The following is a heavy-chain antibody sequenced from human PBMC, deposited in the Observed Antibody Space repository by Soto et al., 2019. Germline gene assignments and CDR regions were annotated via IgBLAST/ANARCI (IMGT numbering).Heavy chain of an antibody. Sequence: DVQLVESGGGSVQPGGSLRLSCAATGFTFSYYWMHWVRQAPGKGLVWVSRIHSDGRSTTDADSVKGRFTISRDNAKNRLYLQMNSLRAEDTAVYYCARGQWGAFDLWGQGTMVTVDS. CDR3: ARGQWGAFDL. D-gene: IGHD6-19*01. J-gene: IGHJ3*01. V-gene: IGHV3-74*01. CDR1: GFTFSYYW. CDR2: IHSDGRST.